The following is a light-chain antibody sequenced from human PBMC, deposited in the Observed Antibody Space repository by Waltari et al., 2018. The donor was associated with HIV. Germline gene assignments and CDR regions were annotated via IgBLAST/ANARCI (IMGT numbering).Light chain of an antibody. V-gene: IGLV2-8*01. J-gene: IGLJ2*01. CDR3: SAYAGSNNLVL. Sequence: QSALTPPPSASGSLGHSVPISFPGTTSDVRGYHSVSWYQQDPGEAPKLIIYDVNTRPSGVPDRFSGSKSGNTASLTVSGLQGEDEAQYYCSAYAGSNNLVLFGGGTKLTV. CDR1: TSDVRGYHS. CDR2: DVN.